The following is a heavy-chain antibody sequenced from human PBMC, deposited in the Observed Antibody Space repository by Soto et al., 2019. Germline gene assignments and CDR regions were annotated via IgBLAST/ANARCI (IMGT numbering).Heavy chain of an antibody. CDR2: IDTTGSTT. Sequence: EVQLVESGGGLVQSGGSLRLSCAASEFTFSTYWMHWVRQAPGKGLEWVARIDTTGSTTTYAGSVQGRFTISRDNAKNTLYLQMHSVRDEDTAVYYCASVSAAQYYYGMDAWGQGTTVTVSS. V-gene: IGHV3-74*01. J-gene: IGHJ6*02. CDR1: EFTFSTYW. D-gene: IGHD4-4*01. CDR3: ASVSAAQYYYGMDA.